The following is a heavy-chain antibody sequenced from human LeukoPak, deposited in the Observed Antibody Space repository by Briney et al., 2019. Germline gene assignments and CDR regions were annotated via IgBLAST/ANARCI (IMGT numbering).Heavy chain of an antibody. D-gene: IGHD2-2*01. CDR3: ARVPPGYCSSTSCSSYP. CDR2: IIPIFGTA. J-gene: IGHJ5*02. CDR1: GGTFSSYA. Sequence: APVKASRKASGGTFSSYAISGVGQAPGKGLEGMGGIIPIFGTANYAQKFQGRVTITTDESTSTAYMELSSLRSEDTAVYYCARVPPGYCSSTSCSSYPWGQGTLVTVSS. V-gene: IGHV1-69*05.